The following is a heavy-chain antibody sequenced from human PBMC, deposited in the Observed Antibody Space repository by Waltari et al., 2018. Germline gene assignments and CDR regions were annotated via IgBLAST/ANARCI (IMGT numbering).Heavy chain of an antibody. J-gene: IGHJ3*01. CDR3: TKPTKLTPDAFDV. V-gene: IGHV3-15*01. CDR2: IKSKDDGATA. CDR1: GFTFSTAW. D-gene: IGHD3-9*01. Sequence: DVQLVESGGDLVKPGGSLRLSCAVSGFTFSTAWMSWVRQAPGKGMEWVGRIKSKDDGATAVFAASVKGRFTIARDDSKNILYLQMNNLQVEDTAVYYCTKPTKLTPDAFDVWGRGTWVSVS.